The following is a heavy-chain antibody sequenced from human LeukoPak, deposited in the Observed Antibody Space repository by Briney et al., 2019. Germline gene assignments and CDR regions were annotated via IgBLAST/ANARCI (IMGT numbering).Heavy chain of an antibody. D-gene: IGHD6-19*01. V-gene: IGHV3-30*02. CDR2: IWYDGGNK. CDR3: ATDRSNSWVDY. J-gene: IGHJ4*02. Sequence: PGGSLRLSCAASGLTFRNYGMHWVRQAPGKGLEWVAFIWYDGGNKYYVDSVKGRFTISRDNSKNTLFLQMSSLRVDDTAVYYCATDRSNSWVDYWGLGTLVTVAS. CDR1: GLTFRNYG.